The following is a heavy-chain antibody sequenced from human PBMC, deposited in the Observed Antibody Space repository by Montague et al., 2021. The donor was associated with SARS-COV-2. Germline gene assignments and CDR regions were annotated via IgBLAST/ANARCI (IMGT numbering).Heavy chain of an antibody. J-gene: IGHJ4*02. CDR3: ARDVRYYDFWSGRAQTSPDY. CDR1: GYSISSGYY. Sequence: SETLSLTCTVSGYSISSGYYWGWIRQPLGEGLEWIGSIYHSGSTYYNPXXKSRVTISVDTSKNQFSLKLSSVTAADTAVYYCARDVRYYDFWSGRAQTSPDYWGQGTLVTVSS. CDR2: IYHSGST. D-gene: IGHD3-3*01. V-gene: IGHV4-38-2*02.